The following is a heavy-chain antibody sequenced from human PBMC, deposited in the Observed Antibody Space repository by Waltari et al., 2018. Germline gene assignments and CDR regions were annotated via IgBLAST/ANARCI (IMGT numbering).Heavy chain of an antibody. V-gene: IGHV3-49*03. D-gene: IGHD1-26*01. CDR2: IRSKAYGGTT. CDR1: ESTFGVYA. Sequence: EVQLVEPGGGWVQPGRSLRLPCTASESTFGVYAMSCFSTAPGKGLEWVGFIRSKAYGGTTEYAASVKGRFTISRDDSKSIAYLQMNSLKTEDTAVYYCTREVLAGGPFDPWGQGTLVTVSS. CDR3: TREVLAGGPFDP. J-gene: IGHJ5*02.